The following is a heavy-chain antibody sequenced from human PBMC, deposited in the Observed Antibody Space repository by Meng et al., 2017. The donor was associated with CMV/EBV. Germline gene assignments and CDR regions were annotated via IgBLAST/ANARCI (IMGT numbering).Heavy chain of an antibody. D-gene: IGHD3-3*01. J-gene: IGHJ6*02. CDR3: ASSYDFWSGYSTGYYGMDV. CDR2: ISYDGSNK. CDR1: GFTFSSYA. Sequence: GESLKISCAASGFTFSSYAMHWVRQAPGKGLEWVAVISYDGSNKYYADSVKGRFTISRDNSKNTLYLQMNSLRAADTAVYYCASSYDFWSGYSTGYYGMDVWGQGTTVTVSS. V-gene: IGHV3-30-3*01.